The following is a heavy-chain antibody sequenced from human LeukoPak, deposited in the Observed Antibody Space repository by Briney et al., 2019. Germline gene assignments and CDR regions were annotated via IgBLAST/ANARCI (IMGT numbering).Heavy chain of an antibody. Sequence: GGSLRLSCAASGFTFSSYAMSWVRQAPGKGLEWVSAIGGRDGSTYYADSVKGRFTISRDNSKNTLYVQMNSLRAEDTAVYYCAKGHYYGSGSLDYWGQGTLVTVSS. V-gene: IGHV3-23*01. CDR2: IGGRDGST. CDR1: GFTFSSYA. D-gene: IGHD3-10*01. J-gene: IGHJ4*02. CDR3: AKGHYYGSGSLDY.